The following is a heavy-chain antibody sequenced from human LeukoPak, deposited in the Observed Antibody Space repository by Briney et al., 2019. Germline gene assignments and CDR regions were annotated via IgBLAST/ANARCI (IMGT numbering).Heavy chain of an antibody. CDR3: ARDGRGYSSTWGFDY. J-gene: IGHJ4*02. Sequence: PGGSLRLSCAASGFTFSSYWMHWVRHAPGKGLVWVSRINSDGSSTSYADSVKGRFTISRDNAENTLYLQMNSLRAEDTAVYYCARDGRGYSSTWGFDYWGQGTLVTVSS. CDR1: GFTFSSYW. CDR2: INSDGSST. D-gene: IGHD6-13*01. V-gene: IGHV3-74*01.